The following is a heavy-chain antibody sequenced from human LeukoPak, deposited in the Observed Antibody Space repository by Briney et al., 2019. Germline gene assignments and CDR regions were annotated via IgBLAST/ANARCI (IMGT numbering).Heavy chain of an antibody. CDR3: ARGAYQHPDS. CDR2: LIPSGGSP. CDR1: GYTITDFY. Sequence: ASVKVSCKASGYTITDFYIHWVRQAPGQGLEWMAKLIPSGGSPSYAQSFQGRVTVTSDTSTSTVHMELSSLRSDDSAVYYCARGAYQHPDSWGQGTLVSVSS. D-gene: IGHD2-2*01. V-gene: IGHV1-46*01. J-gene: IGHJ4*02.